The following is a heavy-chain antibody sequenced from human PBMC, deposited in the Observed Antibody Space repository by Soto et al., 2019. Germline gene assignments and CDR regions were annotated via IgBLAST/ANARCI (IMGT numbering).Heavy chain of an antibody. CDR2: ISGSGVST. J-gene: IGHJ4*02. Sequence: EVQLLESGGGLVQPGESLRLSCAASGFTFSSNVMSWVHQVPGKGLEWVSVISGSGVSTYYADSVKGRFTISRDNSKSTLYLQMNSLRAEDTAVYYCATGGWSRGRLDNWGQGTLVTVSS. V-gene: IGHV3-23*01. CDR1: GFTFSSNV. D-gene: IGHD6-19*01. CDR3: ATGGWSRGRLDN.